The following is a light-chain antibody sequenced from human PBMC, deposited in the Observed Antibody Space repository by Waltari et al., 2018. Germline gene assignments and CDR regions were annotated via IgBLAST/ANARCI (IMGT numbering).Light chain of an antibody. CDR3: QQYGSSLIT. CDR2: GAS. J-gene: IGKJ5*01. CDR1: QSVSSSY. V-gene: IGKV3-20*01. Sequence: EIVLTQSPGTLSLSPGERVTLSCRASQSVSSSYLAWYQQKPGQAPRILIYGASSSATGTPDRFSGRGSGTGFNLTISRLEPEDCAVYYCQQYGSSLITFGQGTRLEIK.